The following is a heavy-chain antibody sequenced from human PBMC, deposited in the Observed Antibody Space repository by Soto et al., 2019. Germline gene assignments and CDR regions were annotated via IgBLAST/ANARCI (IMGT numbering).Heavy chain of an antibody. J-gene: IGHJ4*02. CDR1: GFTFSSYW. V-gene: IGHV3-74*01. D-gene: IGHD6-19*01. CDR3: AVAVAGPTAIGY. Sequence: EVQLVESGGGLVQPGGSLRLSGAASGFTFSSYWMHWVRQAPGKGLVWVSRINSDGSSTSYADSVKGRFTISRDNAKNMLYLQMNSLRAEDTAVYYCAVAVAGPTAIGYWGQGTLVTVSS. CDR2: INSDGSST.